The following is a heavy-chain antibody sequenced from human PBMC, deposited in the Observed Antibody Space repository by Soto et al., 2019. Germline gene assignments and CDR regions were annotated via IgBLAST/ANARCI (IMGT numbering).Heavy chain of an antibody. D-gene: IGHD3-16*02. CDR2: MNPNSGNT. CDR3: ARGGVSGYDYIWGSYRYDYYYYMDV. V-gene: IGHV1-8*02. Sequence: ATVKASCKASGYTFTNYAMHWVPQATGQGPEWMGWMNPNSGNTGYAQKFQGRVTMTRNTSISTAYMELSSLRSEDTAVYYCARGGVSGYDYIWGSYRYDYYYYMDVWGKGTTVTVSS. CDR1: GYTFTNYA. J-gene: IGHJ6*03.